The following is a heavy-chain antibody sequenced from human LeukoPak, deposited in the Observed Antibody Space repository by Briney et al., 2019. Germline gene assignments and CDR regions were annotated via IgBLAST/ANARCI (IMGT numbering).Heavy chain of an antibody. V-gene: IGHV4-59*01. Sequence: SETLSLTCTVSGGSISSYYWSWIRQPPGKGLEWIGYIYYRGSTNYNPSLKSRVTISVDTSKNQFSLKLSSVTAADTAVYYCAREYCSGGSCLDPWGQGTLVTVSS. CDR3: AREYCSGGSCLDP. CDR1: GGSISSYY. CDR2: IYYRGST. J-gene: IGHJ5*02. D-gene: IGHD2-15*01.